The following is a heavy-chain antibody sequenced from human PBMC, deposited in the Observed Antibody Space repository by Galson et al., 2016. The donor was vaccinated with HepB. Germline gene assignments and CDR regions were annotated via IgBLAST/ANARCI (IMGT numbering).Heavy chain of an antibody. J-gene: IGHJ4*02. D-gene: IGHD6-19*01. CDR3: ASSGWRPIDY. CDR2: IKQDGSEK. Sequence: SLRLSCAASGFSFSTFWMSWVRQAPGKGLEWLANIKQDGSEKHYVDSVKGRFTISRDNAKNSVFLQMNSLRADDTAVYYCASSGWRPIDYWGQGTLVTVSS. CDR1: GFSFSTFW. V-gene: IGHV3-7*01.